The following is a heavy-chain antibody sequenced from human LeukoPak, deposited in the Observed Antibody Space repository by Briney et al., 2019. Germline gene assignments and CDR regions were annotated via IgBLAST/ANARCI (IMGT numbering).Heavy chain of an antibody. D-gene: IGHD3-22*01. CDR1: GGSISSYY. Sequence: SETLSLTCTVSGGSISSYYWSWIRQPPGKGLEWIGYIYYSGSTNYNPSLKSRVTISVDTSKNQFSLKLRSVAAAGNAVYYCARTLKEYDSSGYYYYFDYWGQGTLVPVSS. V-gene: IGHV4-59*12. CDR2: IYYSGST. CDR3: ARTLKEYDSSGYYYYFDY. J-gene: IGHJ4*02.